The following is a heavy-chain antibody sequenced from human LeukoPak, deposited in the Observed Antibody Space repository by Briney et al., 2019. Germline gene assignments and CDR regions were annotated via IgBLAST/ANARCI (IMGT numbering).Heavy chain of an antibody. D-gene: IGHD3-9*01. V-gene: IGHV4-61*02. CDR3: AREYYDILTGYYRTQGEFDY. CDR1: GNSISSGDNY. J-gene: IGHJ4*02. CDR2: IYTSGST. Sequence: PSQTLSLTCTVSGNSISSGDNYWSWIRQPAGKGLEWIGRIYTSGSTNYNPSLKSRVTISGDTSKNQFSLRLSSVTAADTAVYYCAREYYDILTGYYRTQGEFDYWGQGTLVTVSS.